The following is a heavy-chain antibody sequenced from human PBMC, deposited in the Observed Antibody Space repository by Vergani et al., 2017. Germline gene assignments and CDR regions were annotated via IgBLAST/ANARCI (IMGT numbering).Heavy chain of an antibody. V-gene: IGHV4-61*01. CDR2: IYYSGST. J-gene: IGHJ5*02. CDR1: GGSISSGSYY. D-gene: IGHD2-15*01. CDR3: ARDGYCSGGSCYSGWFDP. Sequence: QLQLQESGPGLVKPSETLSLTCTVSGGSISSGSYYWSWIRQPPGKGLEWIGYIYYSGSTNYNPSLKSRVTISVDPSKNQCSLKLSSVTASDTAVYYWARDGYCSGGSCYSGWFDPWGQGTLVTVSS.